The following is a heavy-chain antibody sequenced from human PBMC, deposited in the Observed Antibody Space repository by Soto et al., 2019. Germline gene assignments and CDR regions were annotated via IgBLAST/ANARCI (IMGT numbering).Heavy chain of an antibody. CDR1: GYTFTGYY. D-gene: IGHD6-13*01. V-gene: IGHV1-2*02. CDR3: ARELSSSWLEWFDP. Sequence: ASVKVSCKASGYTFTGYYMHWVQQAPGQGLEWMGWINPNSGGTNYAQKFQGRVTMTRDTSISTACMELSRLRSDDTAVYYCARELSSSWLEWFDPWGQGTLVTVSS. J-gene: IGHJ5*02. CDR2: INPNSGGT.